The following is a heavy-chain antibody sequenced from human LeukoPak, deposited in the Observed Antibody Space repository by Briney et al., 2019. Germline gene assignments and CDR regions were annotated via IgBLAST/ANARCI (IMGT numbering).Heavy chain of an antibody. V-gene: IGHV3-30*02. CDR3: AKDRSRDGYDAFDL. CDR2: VRFDGSNK. J-gene: IGHJ3*01. D-gene: IGHD5-24*01. Sequence: GGSLRLSCVASGFTFSTYGIHWVRQAPGKGLEWVAFVRFDGSNKYYADSVKGRFTISRDNSKNTLYVQRNSLRAEDTAVYYCAKDRSRDGYDAFDLWGQGTMVSVSS. CDR1: GFTFSTYG.